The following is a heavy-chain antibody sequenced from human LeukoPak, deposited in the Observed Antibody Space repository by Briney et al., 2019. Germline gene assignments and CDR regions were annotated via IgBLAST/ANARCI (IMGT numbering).Heavy chain of an antibody. Sequence: GGSLGLSCAASGFTFSSYGMHWVRQAPGKGLEWVAVISYDGSNKYYADSVKGRFTISRDNSKNTLYLQMNSLRAEDTAVYYCAKDIVGVPAVVRAPFDPWGQGTLVTVSS. CDR2: ISYDGSNK. J-gene: IGHJ5*02. CDR3: AKDIVGVPAVVRAPFDP. V-gene: IGHV3-30*18. CDR1: GFTFSSYG. D-gene: IGHD2-2*01.